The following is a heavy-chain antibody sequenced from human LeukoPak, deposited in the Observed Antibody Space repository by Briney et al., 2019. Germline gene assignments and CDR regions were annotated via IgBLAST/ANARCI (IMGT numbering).Heavy chain of an antibody. J-gene: IGHJ4*02. CDR2: ISSNGGST. Sequence: GGSLRLSCAASGFTFSSYAMHWVRQAPGKGLEYVSAISSNGGSTYYANSVKGRFTISRDNSKDTLYLQMGSLRAEDMAVYYCARGNSSSWYGYFDYWGQGTLVTVSS. CDR1: GFTFSSYA. V-gene: IGHV3-64*01. D-gene: IGHD6-13*01. CDR3: ARGNSSSWYGYFDY.